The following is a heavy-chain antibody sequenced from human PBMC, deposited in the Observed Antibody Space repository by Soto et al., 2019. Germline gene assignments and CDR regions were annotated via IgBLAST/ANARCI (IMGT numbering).Heavy chain of an antibody. CDR1: GYSXTSHY. V-gene: IGHV1-46*01. J-gene: IGHJ4*02. CDR2: IYPGGVNI. CDR3: ARDIVPGYTGLSDY. D-gene: IGHD5-12*01. Sequence: VKVSCKAIGYSXTSHYMHWVRQAPGQGLEWMGTIYPGGVNIGYAQKFKGRVSLTTDTSSPTAYMELRSLTSDDTAVYYCARDIVPGYTGLSDYWGQGTLVTVSS.